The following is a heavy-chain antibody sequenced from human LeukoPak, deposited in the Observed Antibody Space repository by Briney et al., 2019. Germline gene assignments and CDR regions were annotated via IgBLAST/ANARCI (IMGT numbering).Heavy chain of an antibody. CDR1: GGSFSGYY. CDR2: INHSGST. J-gene: IGHJ4*02. D-gene: IGHD6-19*01. V-gene: IGHV4-34*01. CDR3: ARVAASAVAGTDSVIDY. Sequence: PSETLSLTCAVYGGSFSGYYWSWIRQPPGKGLEWIGEINHSGSTNYNPSLKSRVTISVDTSKNQFSLKLSSVTAADTAVYYCARVAASAVAGTDSVIDYWGQGTLVTVSS.